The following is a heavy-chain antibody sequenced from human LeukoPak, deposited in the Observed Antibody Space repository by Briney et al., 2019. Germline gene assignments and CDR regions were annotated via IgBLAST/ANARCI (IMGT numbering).Heavy chain of an antibody. J-gene: IGHJ3*02. D-gene: IGHD5-24*01. CDR1: GFTFSGST. Sequence: GGSLRLSCAASGFTFSGSTIHWVRQASGKGLEWVGRMRSKANSSVTTYTASVQGRFTISRDDSKNTAYLQMNSLRTEDTALYYCTTDQFNSFDIWGQGTMVTVSS. V-gene: IGHV3-73*01. CDR3: TTDQFNSFDI. CDR2: MRSKANSSVT.